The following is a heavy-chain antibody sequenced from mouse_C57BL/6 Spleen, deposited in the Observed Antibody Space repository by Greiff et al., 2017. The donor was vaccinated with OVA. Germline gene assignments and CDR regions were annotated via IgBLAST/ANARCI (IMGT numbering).Heavy chain of an antibody. J-gene: IGHJ2*01. CDR2: INPSTGGT. CDR1: GYSFTGYY. CDR3: ARDRTADY. D-gene: IGHD1-2*01. Sequence: EVQLQQSGPELVKPGASVKISCKASGYSFTGYYMNWVKQSPEKSLEWIGEINPSTGGTTYNQKFKAKATLTVDKSSSTAYMQLKSLTSEDSAVYYCARDRTADYGGQGTTLTVSS. V-gene: IGHV1-42*01.